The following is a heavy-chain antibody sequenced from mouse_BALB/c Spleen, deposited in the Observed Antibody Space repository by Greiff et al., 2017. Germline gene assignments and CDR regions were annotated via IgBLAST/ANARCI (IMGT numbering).Heavy chain of an antibody. CDR3: AGTVYYYAMDY. Sequence: EVMLVESGGGLVQPGGSLKLSCAASGFTFSSYGMSWVRQTPDKRLELVATINSNGGSTYYPDSVKGRFTISRDNAKNTLYLQMSSLKSEDTAMYYCAGTVYYYAMDYWGQGTSVTVSS. CDR1: GFTFSSYG. CDR2: INSNGGST. J-gene: IGHJ4*01. V-gene: IGHV5-6-3*01.